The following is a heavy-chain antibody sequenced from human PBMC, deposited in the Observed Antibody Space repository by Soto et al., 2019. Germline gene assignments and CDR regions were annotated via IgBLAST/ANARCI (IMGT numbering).Heavy chain of an antibody. CDR2: ISGLSATT. CDR3: TRGGAARPDY. D-gene: IGHD2-15*01. J-gene: IGHJ4*02. CDR1: GFRFTSFG. V-gene: IGHV3-48*04. Sequence: DVVLVNSGGGFVRPGESPRLSCGASGFRFTSFGMNWVRQGPGKGLEWLSYISGLSATTYYADSVRGRFTVSRDNDMNLVFLQLNNLRGDDTAVYYCTRGGAARPDYWGQGSRVVVSS.